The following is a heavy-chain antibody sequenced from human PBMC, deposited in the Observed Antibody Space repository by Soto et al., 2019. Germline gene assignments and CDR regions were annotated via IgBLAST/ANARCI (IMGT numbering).Heavy chain of an antibody. CDR2: IYYSGST. J-gene: IGHJ6*03. V-gene: IGHV4-39*01. Sequence: SETLSLTCTVSGGSISSSSYYWGWIRQPPGKGLEWIGSIYYSGSTYYNPSLKSRVTISVDTSKNQFSLKLSSVTAADTAVYYCARLVVAANWAYNYMDVWGKGPTVTVSS. CDR1: GGSISSSSYY. CDR3: ARLVVAANWAYNYMDV. D-gene: IGHD2-15*01.